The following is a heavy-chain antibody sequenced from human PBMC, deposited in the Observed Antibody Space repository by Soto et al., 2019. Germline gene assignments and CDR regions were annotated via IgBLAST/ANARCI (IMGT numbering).Heavy chain of an antibody. Sequence: KTSETLSLTCAVYGGSFSGYYWSWIRQPPGKGLEWIGEINHSGSTNYNPSLKSRVTISVDTSKNQFSLKLSSVTAADTAVYYCARVIVATIRGYYYGMDVWGQGTTVTVSS. CDR3: ARVIVATIRGYYYGMDV. CDR1: GGSFSGYY. J-gene: IGHJ6*02. CDR2: INHSGST. V-gene: IGHV4-34*01. D-gene: IGHD5-12*01.